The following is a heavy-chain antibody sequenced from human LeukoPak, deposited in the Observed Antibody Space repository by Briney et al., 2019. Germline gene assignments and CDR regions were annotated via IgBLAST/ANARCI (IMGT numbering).Heavy chain of an antibody. V-gene: IGHV1-2*02. CDR1: GYTFTDFF. CDR3: ARDNGTGGSGFDP. Sequence: ASVKVSCKASGYTFTDFFMHWARQAPGQGLEWMAWINPDSGGTNYAQKFQGRVTMTRDTSISTAYMELSRLRSDDTAVYYCARDNGTGGSGFDPWGQGTLVTVSS. CDR2: INPDSGGT. D-gene: IGHD3-10*01. J-gene: IGHJ5*02.